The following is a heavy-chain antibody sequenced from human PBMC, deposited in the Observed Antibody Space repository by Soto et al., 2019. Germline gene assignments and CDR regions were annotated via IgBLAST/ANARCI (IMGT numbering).Heavy chain of an antibody. Sequence: QVQLQESGPGLVKPSETLSLTCTVSGGSISSYYWSWIRQPPGKGLEWIGYIYYSGSTNYNPSLRSRVTISVDTSKYQISLKLSSVTAADTAVYYCARVGAYDFWSGYYNWFDPWGQGTLLTVSS. CDR1: GGSISSYY. J-gene: IGHJ5*02. CDR3: ARVGAYDFWSGYYNWFDP. D-gene: IGHD3-3*01. V-gene: IGHV4-59*01. CDR2: IYYSGST.